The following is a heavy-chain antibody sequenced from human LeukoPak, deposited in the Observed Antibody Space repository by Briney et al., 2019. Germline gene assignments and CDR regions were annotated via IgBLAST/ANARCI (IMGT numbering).Heavy chain of an antibody. CDR1: GGSFSGYY. J-gene: IGHJ4*02. CDR3: ARGRAMCSSSWPASDY. D-gene: IGHD6-13*01. V-gene: IGHV4-34*01. CDR2: INHSGST. Sequence: SETLSLTCAVYGGSFSGYYWSWIRQPPGKGLEWIGEINHSGSTNYNPSLKSRVTISVDTSKNQFSLKLSSVTAADTAVYYCARGRAMCSSSWPASDYWGQGTLVTVSS.